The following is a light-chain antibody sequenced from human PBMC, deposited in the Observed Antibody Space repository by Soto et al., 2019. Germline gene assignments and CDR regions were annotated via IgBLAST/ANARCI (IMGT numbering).Light chain of an antibody. CDR3: QQYNTYPMK. CDR2: KTS. Sequence: DVQMTQSHSTLSASVGDTVTITCRASQTINSWLAWYQHRPGKGPKLLIYKTSTVEGGVPLRFSGSGSGTEFTLTISSLQPADSATYYCQQYNTYPMKFGQGTKV. J-gene: IGKJ1*01. V-gene: IGKV1-5*03. CDR1: QTINSW.